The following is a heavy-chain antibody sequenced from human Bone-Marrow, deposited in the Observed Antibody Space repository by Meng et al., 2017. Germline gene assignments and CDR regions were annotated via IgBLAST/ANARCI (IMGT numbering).Heavy chain of an antibody. CDR1: GGSISSGGYC. D-gene: IGHD3-16*01. CDR2: IYYSGTT. CDR3: ARDIRQGGNIWFDP. J-gene: IGHJ5*02. V-gene: IGHV4-31*01. Sequence: HVQQQESGPGLVKPSPTLSLTCTVSGGSISSGGYCWSWIRQHPGKGLEWIGYIYYSGTTYYNPSLSSLVTISVDTSKNQFSLNLSSVTAADTAVYYCARDIRQGGNIWFDPWGQGTLVTVSS.